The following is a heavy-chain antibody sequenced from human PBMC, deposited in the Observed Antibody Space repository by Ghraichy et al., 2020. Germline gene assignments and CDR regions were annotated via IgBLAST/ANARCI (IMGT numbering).Heavy chain of an antibody. CDR2: INHSGST. CDR3: ARDQYYGSGTYYNNPYYYGMDV. V-gene: IGHV4-34*01. J-gene: IGHJ6*02. CDR1: GGSFSGYY. D-gene: IGHD3-10*01. Sequence: SETLSLTCAVYGGSFSGYYWTWIRQSPGKGLEWIGEINHSGSTNYNPSLKSRFTISIDTSKNQFSLRLSSVTAADTAVYYCARDQYYGSGTYYNNPYYYGMDVWGQGTTVTVSS.